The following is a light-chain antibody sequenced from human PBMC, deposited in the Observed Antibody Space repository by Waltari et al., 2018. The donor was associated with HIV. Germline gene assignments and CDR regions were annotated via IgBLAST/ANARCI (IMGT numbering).Light chain of an antibody. CDR3: QQYYDTPRT. CDR1: TVISES. J-gene: IGKJ1*01. CDR2: SAS. V-gene: IGKV1-NL1*01. Sequence: DIQMTQSPSSLSASVRDRVTITCRPSTVISESLAWYQQKPGKAPKVLLYSASRLQSGVPPRFSGGGSGTDYTLTITSLQPEDSATYYCQQYYDTPRTFGQGTKVEIK.